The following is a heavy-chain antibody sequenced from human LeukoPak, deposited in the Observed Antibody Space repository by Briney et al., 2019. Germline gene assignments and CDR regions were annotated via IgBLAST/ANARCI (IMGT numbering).Heavy chain of an antibody. V-gene: IGHV1-69*13. Sequence: ASVKVSCKASGGTFSSYAFSRVRQAPAQGLEWMGGIIPIFGTANYAQKFEGRVTITADESTSTAYMELSSLRSEDTAVYYCARARCSEGSCRDRGELYYGMDVWGKGTTVTVSS. J-gene: IGHJ6*04. CDR2: IIPIFGTA. CDR1: GGTFSSYA. D-gene: IGHD2-15*01. CDR3: ARARCSEGSCRDRGELYYGMDV.